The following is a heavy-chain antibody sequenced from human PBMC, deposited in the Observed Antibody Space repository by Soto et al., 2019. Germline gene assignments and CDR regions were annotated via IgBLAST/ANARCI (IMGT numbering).Heavy chain of an antibody. V-gene: IGHV3-23*01. D-gene: IGHD3-22*01. Sequence: GGSLRLSCAASGFTFSSYAMSWVRQAPGKGLEWVSAISGSGGRTYYADSVKGRFTISRDNSKNTLYLQMNSLRAEDTAVYYCAKRLRYDSSGYYNYWGQGTLVTVSS. CDR1: GFTFSSYA. J-gene: IGHJ4*02. CDR2: ISGSGGRT. CDR3: AKRLRYDSSGYYNY.